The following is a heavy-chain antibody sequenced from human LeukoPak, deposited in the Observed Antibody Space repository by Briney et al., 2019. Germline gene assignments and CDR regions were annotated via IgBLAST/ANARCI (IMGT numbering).Heavy chain of an antibody. CDR2: ISYDGINK. V-gene: IGHV3-30*18. J-gene: IGHJ4*02. Sequence: GGSLRLSCAVSGFTFTAYGMHWVRQAPGKGLEWVAIISYDGINKYYPDSVKGRFTISRDNSKNTLYLQMNSLRAEDTAVNYCAKDTRDDHHSDYWGQGTLVTVSS. CDR3: AKDTRDDHHSDY. CDR1: GFTFTAYG. D-gene: IGHD1-14*01.